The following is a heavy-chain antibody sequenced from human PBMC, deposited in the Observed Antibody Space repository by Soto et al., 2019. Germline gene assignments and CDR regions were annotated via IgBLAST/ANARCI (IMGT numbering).Heavy chain of an antibody. CDR3: ARAYYDILTGYPDY. CDR1: GFTFSSYT. D-gene: IGHD3-9*01. J-gene: IGHJ4*02. CDR2: ISSSSGSI. V-gene: IGHV3-21*01. Sequence: GSLRLACSASGFTFSSYTMNGVRQAAGKGLEWVSSISSSSGSIYYADSVKGRFTISRDNAKSSLYLQMTSLRAEDTAVYYSARAYYDILTGYPDYWGQGVLVTVSS.